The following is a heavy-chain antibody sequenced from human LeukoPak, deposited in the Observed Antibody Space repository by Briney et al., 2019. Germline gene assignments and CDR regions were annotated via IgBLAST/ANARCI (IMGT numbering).Heavy chain of an antibody. J-gene: IGHJ3*02. D-gene: IGHD6-13*01. Sequence: SETLSLTCTVSGGSISSYYWSWIRQPPGKGLEWIGYFYYSGSTNYNPSLKSRVTISVDTSKNQFSLKLSSVTAADTAVYYCARHERSYWYSIAAAGPDAFDIWGQGTMVTVSS. CDR2: FYYSGST. CDR1: GGSISSYY. V-gene: IGHV4-59*08. CDR3: ARHERSYWYSIAAAGPDAFDI.